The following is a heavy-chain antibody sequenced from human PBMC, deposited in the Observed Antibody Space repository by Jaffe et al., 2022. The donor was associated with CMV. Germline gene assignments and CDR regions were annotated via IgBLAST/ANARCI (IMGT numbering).Heavy chain of an antibody. D-gene: IGHD2-21*01. J-gene: IGHJ6*03. V-gene: IGHV4-34*01. Sequence: QVQLQQWGAGLLKPSETLSLTCAVYGGSFSGYYWSWIRQPPGKGLEWIGEINHSGSTNYNPSLKSRVTISVDTSKNQFSLKLSSVTAADTAVYYCARAYSPYFYMDVWGKGTTVTVSS. CDR2: INHSGST. CDR1: GGSFSGYY. CDR3: ARAYSPYFYMDV.